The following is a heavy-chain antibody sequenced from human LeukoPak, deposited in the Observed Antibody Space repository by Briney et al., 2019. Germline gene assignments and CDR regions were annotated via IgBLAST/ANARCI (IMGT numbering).Heavy chain of an antibody. CDR1: GFSFSGHW. CDR3: ARGPNTNWSGLDF. V-gene: IGHV3-74*01. CDR2: ISPTGSTT. Sequence: GGSLRLSCTASGFSFSGHWMHWARQLPGKGLVWVSRISPTGSTTSYADSVKGRFTVSRDNAKNTLYLQVNNLRAEDTAVYYCARGPNTNWSGLDFWGQGTLLTVSS. J-gene: IGHJ4*02. D-gene: IGHD7-27*01.